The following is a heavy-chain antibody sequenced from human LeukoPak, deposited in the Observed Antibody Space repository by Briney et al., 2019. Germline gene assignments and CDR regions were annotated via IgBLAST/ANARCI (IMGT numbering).Heavy chain of an antibody. CDR2: MSPNSGDT. CDR1: GYTFTSYD. J-gene: IGHJ4*02. D-gene: IGHD7-27*01. Sequence: ASVKVSCKASGYTFTSYDFNWVRQATGQRPEWMGWMSPNSGDTGYAQKFQDRVTMTRSTSISTAYMELSSLRSDDTAVYYCARGPPNWGYDYWGPGTLVTASS. CDR3: ARGPPNWGYDY. V-gene: IGHV1-8*01.